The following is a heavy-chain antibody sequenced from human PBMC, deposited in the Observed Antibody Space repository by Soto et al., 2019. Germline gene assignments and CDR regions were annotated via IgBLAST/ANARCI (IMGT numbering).Heavy chain of an antibody. D-gene: IGHD3-22*01. CDR3: ARLSRPNYYDTSGFFKDNWFDP. J-gene: IGHJ5*02. CDR1: GGTFNSYD. CDR2: IIPIVETP. Sequence: QVQLVQSGAEVKKPGSSMKVSCKASGGTFNSYDINWVRQAPGQGLEWMGGIIPIVETPKYAQKFQGRVTITAYESTNTVYMELSSLRSEAPAMYYCARLSRPNYYDTSGFFKDNWFDPWGQGTLVTVSS. V-gene: IGHV1-69*01.